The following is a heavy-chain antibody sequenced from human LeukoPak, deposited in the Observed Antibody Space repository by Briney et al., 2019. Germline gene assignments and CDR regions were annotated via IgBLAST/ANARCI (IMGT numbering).Heavy chain of an antibody. CDR2: ISYDGSNK. D-gene: IGHD3/OR15-3a*01. CDR3: ARDPPGLGYFDY. V-gene: IGHV3-30*04. CDR1: GFTFSSYA. Sequence: PGRSLRLSCAASGFTFSSYAMHWVRQAPGKGLEWVAVISYDGSNKYYADSVKGRFTISRDNSKNTLYLQMNSLRAEDTAVYYCARDPPGLGYFDYWGQGTLVTVSS. J-gene: IGHJ4*02.